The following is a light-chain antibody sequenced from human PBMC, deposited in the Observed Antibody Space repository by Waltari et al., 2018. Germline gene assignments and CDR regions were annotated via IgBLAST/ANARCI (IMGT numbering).Light chain of an antibody. Sequence: DIVMIQSPLSLPVTPREPASISCRSSQSLLHRNGNNYLDWYLQKPGQSPQLLLYLGSNRASGVPDRFSGSGSGTDFTLRISRVEAEDVGVYYCMQSLQTLWTFGQGTKVEIK. CDR2: LGS. J-gene: IGKJ1*01. CDR1: QSLLHRNGNNY. CDR3: MQSLQTLWT. V-gene: IGKV2-28*01.